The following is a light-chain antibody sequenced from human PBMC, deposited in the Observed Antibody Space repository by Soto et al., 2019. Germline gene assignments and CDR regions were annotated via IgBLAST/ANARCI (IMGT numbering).Light chain of an antibody. Sequence: QTVVTQEPSFSVSPGGTVPLSCGLNSGSVSTTYYPSWYQQTPGQAPRTLIYNTNTRSSGVPDRFSGSILENKAALTITGAQADDESDYYCVLYMGSGIVIFGGGTKLTVL. CDR2: NTN. CDR3: VLYMGSGIVI. CDR1: SGSVSTTYY. V-gene: IGLV8-61*01. J-gene: IGLJ2*01.